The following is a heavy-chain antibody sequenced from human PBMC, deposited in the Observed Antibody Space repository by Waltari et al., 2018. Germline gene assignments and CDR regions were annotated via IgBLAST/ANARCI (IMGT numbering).Heavy chain of an antibody. CDR1: SGTTPPNQH. D-gene: IGHD4-17*01. CDR2: MQYRGST. J-gene: IGHJ1*01. V-gene: IGHV4-39*01. CDR3: GRIAFGDEGGYFQH. Sequence: QLQLQESGPGLVKPSETLSLTCTVSSGTTPPNQHGGWIRQPPGKGLGWMGNMQYRGSTFYNPSLKSRVMIFLDTAKNQYSRRLSSMGAADTAVYFCGRIAFGDEGGYFQHWGQGTLVTVSS.